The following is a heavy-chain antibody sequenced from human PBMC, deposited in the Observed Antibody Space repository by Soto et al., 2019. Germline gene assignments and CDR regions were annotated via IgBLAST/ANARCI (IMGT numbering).Heavy chain of an antibody. CDR3: AREGVAPYYYYGMDV. CDR2: ISTYNGDT. J-gene: IGHJ6*02. D-gene: IGHD5-12*01. CDR1: GYTFTRSG. V-gene: IGHV1-18*01. Sequence: ASVKVSCKASGYTFTRSGISWVRQAPGQGLEWMGWISTYNGDTNYVQKFQGRVTMTTDTSTSTAYMELRSLRSDDTAVYYCAREGVAPYYYYGMDVWGQGTTVTVSS.